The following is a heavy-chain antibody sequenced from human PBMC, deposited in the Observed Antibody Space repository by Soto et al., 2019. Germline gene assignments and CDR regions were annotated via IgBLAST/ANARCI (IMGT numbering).Heavy chain of an antibody. CDR2: FSGTGGNT. V-gene: IGHV3-23*01. CDR3: ARGGGMDV. Sequence: EVQLLESGGGLLQPGGSLRLACEASGFTFTSYGMSWVRQAPGKGLEWVSSFSGTGGNTYYADSVKGRFTISRDNFKNTPSLQMNSLRPDDTAAYYCARGGGMDVWGQGTTVTVSS. CDR1: GFTFTSYG. J-gene: IGHJ6*02.